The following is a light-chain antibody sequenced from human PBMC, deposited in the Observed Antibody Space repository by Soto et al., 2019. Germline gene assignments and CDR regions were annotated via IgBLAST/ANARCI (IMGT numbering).Light chain of an antibody. J-gene: IGLJ3*02. CDR3: TSYTRSDIGV. CDR1: SSDVGGYDF. V-gene: IGLV2-14*01. CDR2: DVS. Sequence: QSALTQPASVSGSPGQSITISCTRTSSDVGGYDFVSWYQQRPGKAPKLIIYDVSNRPSGVSNRFSGSKSGNTASLTISGLQAEDEADYYCTSYTRSDIGVFGGGTKLTVL.